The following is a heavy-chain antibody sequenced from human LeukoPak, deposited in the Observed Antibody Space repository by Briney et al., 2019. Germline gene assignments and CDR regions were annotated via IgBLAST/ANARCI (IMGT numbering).Heavy chain of an antibody. CDR1: GFTVSSNY. CDR2: IYSGGST. J-gene: IGHJ4*02. CDR3: ARAPEWLSFQGGDY. D-gene: IGHD3-3*01. Sequence: PGGSLRLSCAASGFTVSSNYMSWVRQAPGKGLEWVSVIYSGGSTYYADSVKGRFTISRDNSKNTLYLQMNSLRAEDTAVYYCARAPEWLSFQGGDYWGQGTLVTVSS. V-gene: IGHV3-66*01.